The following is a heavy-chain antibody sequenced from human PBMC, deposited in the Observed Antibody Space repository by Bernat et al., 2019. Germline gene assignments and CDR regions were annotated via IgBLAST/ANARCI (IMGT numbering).Heavy chain of an antibody. V-gene: IGHV1-69*06. D-gene: IGHD2-2*01. CDR1: GGTFSSYA. Sequence: QVQLVQSGAEVKKPGSSVKVSCKASGGTFSSYAISWVRQAPGQGREWMGGIIPIFGTANYAQMFQGRVTITADKSTSTAYMELNSLRSEDAAVYYCARSRYCSSTSCYYYYYMDVWGKGTTVTVSS. CDR2: IIPIFGTA. J-gene: IGHJ6*03. CDR3: ARSRYCSSTSCYYYYYMDV.